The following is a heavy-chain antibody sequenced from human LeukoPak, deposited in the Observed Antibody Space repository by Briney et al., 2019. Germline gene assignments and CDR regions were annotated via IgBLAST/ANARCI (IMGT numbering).Heavy chain of an antibody. D-gene: IGHD6-19*01. V-gene: IGHV5-51*01. CDR1: GYTFTSYG. J-gene: IGHJ3*02. CDR3: ARLLAVAGTPDAFDI. CDR2: IYPGDSDT. Sequence: ASVKVSCKASGYTFTSYGISWVRQASGQGLEWMGIIYPGDSDTRYSPSFQGQVTISADKSISTAYLQWSSLKASDTAMYYCARLLAVAGTPDAFDIWGQGTMVTVSS.